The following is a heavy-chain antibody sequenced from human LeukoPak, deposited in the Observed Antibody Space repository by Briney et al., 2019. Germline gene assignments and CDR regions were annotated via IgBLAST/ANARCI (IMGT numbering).Heavy chain of an antibody. D-gene: IGHD2-15*01. J-gene: IGHJ1*01. CDR2: VYYTGGI. CDR1: GGSMNNHY. V-gene: IGHV4-59*11. Sequence: PSETLSLTCTVSGGSMNNHYWSWILQPPGKGLEWIGFVYYTGGINYNPSLKSRVTISVDTSRNQFSLKLSSVTATDTALYYCARLEKVMVAATNFYEYFLYWGQGTLVTVSS. CDR3: ARLEKVMVAATNFYEYFLY.